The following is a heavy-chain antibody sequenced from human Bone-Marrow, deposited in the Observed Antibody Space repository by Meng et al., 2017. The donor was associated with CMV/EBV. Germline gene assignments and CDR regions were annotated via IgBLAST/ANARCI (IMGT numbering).Heavy chain of an antibody. CDR2: INPNSGGT. CDR1: GYTFTGYY. J-gene: IGHJ5*02. Sequence: ASVKVSCKASGYTFTGYYMHWVRQAPGQVLEWMGWINPNSGGTDYAQKFQGRVTMTRDTSISTAYMELSRLRSDDTAVYYCARPIGSFRFDPWGQGTLVTVSS. CDR3: ARPIGSFRFDP. D-gene: IGHD3-22*01. V-gene: IGHV1-2*02.